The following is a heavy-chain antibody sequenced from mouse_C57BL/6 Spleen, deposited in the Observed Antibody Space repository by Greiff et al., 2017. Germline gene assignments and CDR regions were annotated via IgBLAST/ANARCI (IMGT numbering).Heavy chain of an antibody. CDR1: GYTFTDYE. J-gene: IGHJ4*01. CDR3: PRSSGYYAMDY. CDR2: IDPETGGT. V-gene: IGHV1-15*01. Sequence: VQLQESGAELVRPGASVTLSCKASGYTFTDYEMHWVKQTPVHGLEWIGAIDPETGGTAYNQKFKGKAILTADKSSSTAYMELRSQTYEDSAVYYCPRSSGYYAMDYWGQGTSVTVSS.